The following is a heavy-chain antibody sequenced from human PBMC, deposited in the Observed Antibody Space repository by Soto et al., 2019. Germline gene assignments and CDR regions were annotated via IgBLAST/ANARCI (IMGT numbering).Heavy chain of an antibody. CDR1: GGTFSSYA. J-gene: IGHJ6*02. Sequence: GASVKVSCKASGGTFSSYAISWVRQAPGQGLEWMGGIIPIFGTANYAQKFQGRVTITADESTSTAYMELSSLRSEDTAVYYCASVPTTVLRLYYYGMDVWGQGTTVTVSS. D-gene: IGHD3-10*01. CDR2: IIPIFGTA. V-gene: IGHV1-69*13. CDR3: ASVPTTVLRLYYYGMDV.